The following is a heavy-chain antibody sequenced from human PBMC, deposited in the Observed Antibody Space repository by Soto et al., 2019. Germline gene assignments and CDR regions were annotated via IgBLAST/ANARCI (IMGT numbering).Heavy chain of an antibody. D-gene: IGHD5-12*01. CDR2: IRCNGDPP. CDR1: GFTFSSYA. J-gene: IGHJ4*02. V-gene: IGHV3-64D*06. CDR3: VKSRGGNNFDFFD. Sequence: GGSLRLSCLASGFTFSSYAMLWVSQAPGKGLEYVLGIRCNGDPPFYADSVKGRFTISRDNSKDTLYLQMSSLSADDTAVYYCVKSRGGNNFDFFDWGQGALVTVSS.